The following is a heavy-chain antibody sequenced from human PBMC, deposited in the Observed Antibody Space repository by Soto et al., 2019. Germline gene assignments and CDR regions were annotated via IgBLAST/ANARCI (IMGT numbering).Heavy chain of an antibody. J-gene: IGHJ5*02. D-gene: IGHD6-13*01. Sequence: GGSLRLSCAASGFTVSSNYMSWVRQAPGKGLEWVSVIYSSGSTYYADSVKGRFTISRHNSKNTLYLQMNSLRAEDTAVYYCARAPGIAAAGRWFDPWGQGTLVTVSS. CDR1: GFTVSSNY. CDR3: ARAPGIAAAGRWFDP. CDR2: IYSSGST. V-gene: IGHV3-66*01.